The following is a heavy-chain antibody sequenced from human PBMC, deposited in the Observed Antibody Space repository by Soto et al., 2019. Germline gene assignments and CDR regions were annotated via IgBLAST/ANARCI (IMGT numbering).Heavy chain of an antibody. CDR1: GFTVSSNY. J-gene: IGHJ6*02. CDR3: ARDRYSNTYYYGMDV. V-gene: IGHV3-66*01. D-gene: IGHD5-18*01. CDR2: IYSGGST. Sequence: EVQLVESGGGLVQPGGSLRLSCAASGFTVSSNYMSWVRQAPGKGLEWVSVIYSGGSTYYADSVKGRFTISRDNSKNTLYLQMNSLRAEDTAVYYCARDRYSNTYYYGMDVWGQGTTVTVSS.